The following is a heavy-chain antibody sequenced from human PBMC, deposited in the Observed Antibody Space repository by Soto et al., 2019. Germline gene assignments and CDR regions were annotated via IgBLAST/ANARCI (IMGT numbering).Heavy chain of an antibody. Sequence: GGSLRLSCAASGFTFSSYGMHWVRQAPGKGLEWVAVIWYDGSNKYYADSVKGRFTISRDNSKNTLYLQMNSLRAEDTAVYYCARDARYCTNGVCSYYYYYGMDVWGQGTTGTVS. CDR1: GFTFSSYG. CDR2: IWYDGSNK. D-gene: IGHD2-8*01. J-gene: IGHJ6*02. V-gene: IGHV3-33*01. CDR3: ARDARYCTNGVCSYYYYYGMDV.